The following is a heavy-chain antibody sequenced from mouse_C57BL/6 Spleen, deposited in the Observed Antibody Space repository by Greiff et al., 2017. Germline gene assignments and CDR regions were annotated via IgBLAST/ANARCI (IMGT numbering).Heavy chain of an antibody. V-gene: IGHV5-17*01. CDR3: ATNRFDY. CDR1: GFTFSDYG. J-gene: IGHJ2*01. CDR2: ISSGSSTI. Sequence: EVKLQESGGGLVKPGGSLKLSCAASGFTFSDYGMHWVRQAPEKGLEWVAYISSGSSTIYYADTVKGRFTISRDNAKNTLFLQMTSLRSEDTAMYYCATNRFDYWGQGTTLTVSS.